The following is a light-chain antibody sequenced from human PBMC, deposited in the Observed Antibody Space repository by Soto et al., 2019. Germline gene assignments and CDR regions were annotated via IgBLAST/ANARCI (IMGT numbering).Light chain of an antibody. J-gene: IGLJ1*01. CDR3: AAWDDSLNGYV. Sequence: QSVLTQPPSASGTPGQRATTFGSGGSPTIGSNTVNWYQQLPGTAPKLLNYSNNQRPSGVPDRFSGSKSGTSASLAISGLQSEDEADYYCAAWDDSLNGYVFGTGTKLTVL. CDR2: SNN. V-gene: IGLV1-44*01. CDR1: SPTIGSNT.